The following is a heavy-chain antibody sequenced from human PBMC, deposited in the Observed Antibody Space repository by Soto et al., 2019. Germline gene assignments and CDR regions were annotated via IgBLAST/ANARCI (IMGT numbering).Heavy chain of an antibody. J-gene: IGHJ3*02. CDR1: GYTLTSHH. CDR2: IIPANGVA. CDR3: ARGGGVGLDGSAAFDI. V-gene: IGHV1-46*01. D-gene: IGHD1-1*01. Sequence: QVHLVQSGAEVKKPGASMKVSCTASGYTLTSHHVHWVRQAPGRRLEWMGSIIPANGVAQYTARFQGRVIMTRDTSTSTVYMELRGLTSEDTAIFYCARGGGVGLDGSAAFDIWGQGTMVTVSS.